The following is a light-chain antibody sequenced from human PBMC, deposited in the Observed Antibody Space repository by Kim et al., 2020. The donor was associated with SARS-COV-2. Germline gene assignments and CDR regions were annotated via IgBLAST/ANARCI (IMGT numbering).Light chain of an antibody. CDR1: QSVSSY. V-gene: IGKV3-11*01. J-gene: IGKJ5*01. CDR3: QQRSNWLIT. Sequence: LSPGDMPSLSCGASQSVSSYFAWYQQKPGQAPRLLIYDTSKRATGIPARFSGSGSGTDFTLTISSLEPEDFAVYYCQQRSNWLITFGQGTRLEIK. CDR2: DTS.